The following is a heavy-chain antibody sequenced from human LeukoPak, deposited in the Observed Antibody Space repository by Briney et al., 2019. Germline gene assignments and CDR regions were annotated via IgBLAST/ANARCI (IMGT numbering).Heavy chain of an antibody. CDR2: ISGDGVNT. J-gene: IGHJ4*02. CDR3: ARDAAYVTFDY. Sequence: GGSLRLSCAASGFTFSLYTMHWVCQAPGKGLECVSVISGDGVNTYYANSVKGRFTISRDNSKNTLYLEMGSLRAEDRAVYYCARDAAYVTFDYWGQGTLVTVSS. D-gene: IGHD2-21*01. V-gene: IGHV3-64*01. CDR1: GFTFSLYT.